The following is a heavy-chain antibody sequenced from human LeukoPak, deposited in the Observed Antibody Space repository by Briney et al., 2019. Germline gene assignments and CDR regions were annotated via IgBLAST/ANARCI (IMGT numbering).Heavy chain of an antibody. CDR2: IIPIFGTA. CDR1: GGTFSSYA. Sequence: SVTVSCKASGGTFSSYAISWVRQAPGQGLEWMGGIIPIFGTANYAQKFQGRVTITADESTSTAYMELSSLRSEDTAVYYCAREWEYYYGSGSYLGPNYYYGMDVWGQGTTVTVSS. V-gene: IGHV1-69*13. J-gene: IGHJ6*02. D-gene: IGHD3-10*01. CDR3: AREWEYYYGSGSYLGPNYYYGMDV.